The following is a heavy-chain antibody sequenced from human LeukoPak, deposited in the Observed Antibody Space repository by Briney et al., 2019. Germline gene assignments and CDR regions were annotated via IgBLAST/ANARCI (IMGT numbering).Heavy chain of an antibody. CDR3: ARDKVEDSSGYYYADLGY. J-gene: IGHJ4*02. V-gene: IGHV6-1*01. Sequence: SQTLSLTCAISGDSVSSNSAAWNWIRQSPSRGLEWLGRTYYRSKWYNDYAVSVKSRITINPDTSKNQFSLQLNSVTPEDTAVYYCARDKVEDSSGYYYADLGYWGQGTLVTVSS. CDR1: GDSVSSNSAA. D-gene: IGHD3-22*01. CDR2: TYYRSKWYN.